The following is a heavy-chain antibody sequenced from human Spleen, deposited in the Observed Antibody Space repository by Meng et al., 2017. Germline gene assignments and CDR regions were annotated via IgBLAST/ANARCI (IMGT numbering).Heavy chain of an antibody. J-gene: IGHJ5*02. CDR2: ISAYNGNT. Sequence: QGQLVQSGAEVKKPGAPVKVACKASGYTFISYGISWVRQAPGQGLEWTGWISAYNGNTYYAEKVQDRLTMTTDTSTSTAYMELRSLRSDDTAVYYCARDDYGDPLGSWGQGTLVTASS. CDR3: ARDDYGDPLGS. D-gene: IGHD4/OR15-4a*01. CDR1: GYTFISYG. V-gene: IGHV1-18*01.